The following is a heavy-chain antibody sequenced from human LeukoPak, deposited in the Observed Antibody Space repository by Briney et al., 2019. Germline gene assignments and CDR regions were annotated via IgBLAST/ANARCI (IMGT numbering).Heavy chain of an antibody. V-gene: IGHV4-34*01. D-gene: IGHD3-22*01. CDR3: ARSDGYYRNIDY. Sequence: SETLSLTCAVYGGSFSGYYWSWIRQPPGKGLEWIGEINHSGSTNYNPSLKSRVTISVDTSKNQFSLKLSSVTAADTAVYYCARSDGYYRNIDYWGEGTLVTVSS. J-gene: IGHJ4*02. CDR2: INHSGST. CDR1: GGSFSGYY.